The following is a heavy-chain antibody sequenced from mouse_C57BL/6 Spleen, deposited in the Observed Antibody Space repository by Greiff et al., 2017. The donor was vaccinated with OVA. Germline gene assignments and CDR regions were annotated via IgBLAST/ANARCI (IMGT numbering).Heavy chain of an antibody. J-gene: IGHJ2*01. Sequence: EVMLVESGGDLVKPGGSLKLSCAASGFTFSSYGMSWVRQTPDKRLEWVATISSGGSYTYYPDSVKGRFTISRDNAKNTLYLQMSRLKYEDTAMYYCARRGNYLDYWGQGTTLTVSS. V-gene: IGHV5-6*02. CDR2: ISSGGSYT. D-gene: IGHD1-1*02. CDR3: ARRGNYLDY. CDR1: GFTFSSYG.